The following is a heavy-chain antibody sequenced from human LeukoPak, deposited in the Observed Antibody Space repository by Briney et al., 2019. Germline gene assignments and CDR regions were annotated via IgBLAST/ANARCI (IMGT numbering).Heavy chain of an antibody. CDR2: IYYSGST. D-gene: IGHD3-9*01. J-gene: IGHJ5*02. V-gene: IGHV4-31*03. CDR1: GGSISSGGYY. Sequence: SQTLSLTCTVSGGSISSGGYYWSWIRQHPGKGLEWIGYIYYSGSTYYNPSLKSRVTISVDTSKNQFSLKLSSVTAVDTAVYYCARGDGGYDILTGYYLGWFDPWGQGTLVTVSS. CDR3: ARGDGGYDILTGYYLGWFDP.